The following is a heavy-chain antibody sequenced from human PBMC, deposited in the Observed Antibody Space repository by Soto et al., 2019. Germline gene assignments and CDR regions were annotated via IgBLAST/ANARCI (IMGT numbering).Heavy chain of an antibody. CDR3: ARLYGPGYWFDP. D-gene: IGHD3-10*01. V-gene: IGHV4-39*01. CDR2: IYYSGST. J-gene: IGHJ5*02. CDR1: GGSISSSSYY. Sequence: QLQLQESGPGLVKPSETLSLTCTVSGGSISSSSYYWGWIRQPPGKGLEWIGSIYYSGSTYYNPSLKSRVTISVDTSKNQFSLKLSSVTAADTAVYYCARLYGPGYWFDPWGQGTLVTVSS.